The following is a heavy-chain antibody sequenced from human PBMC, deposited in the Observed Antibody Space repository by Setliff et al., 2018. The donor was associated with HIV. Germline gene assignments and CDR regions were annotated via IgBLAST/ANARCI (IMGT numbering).Heavy chain of an antibody. CDR1: GFTFSNSW. D-gene: IGHD1-26*01. CDR3: TTDLGSGRFSWNNN. J-gene: IGHJ4*02. Sequence: GGSLRLSCAASGFTFSNSWMTWVRQAPGKGLEWVARIRNKKNGGTTYYAAPVEGRFTISRDDSKNTLSLQMNSLKTEDTAIYYCTTDLGSGRFSWNNNWGQGTLVTVSS. V-gene: IGHV3-15*01. CDR2: IRNKKNGGTT.